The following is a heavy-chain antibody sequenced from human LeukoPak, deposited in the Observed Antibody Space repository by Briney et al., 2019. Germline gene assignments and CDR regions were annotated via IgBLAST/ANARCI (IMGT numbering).Heavy chain of an antibody. J-gene: IGHJ4*02. Sequence: PGRSLRLSCAASGFTFSSYGMHWVRQAPGKGLEWVAVIWYDGSNKYYADSVKGRFTISRDNSKNTLYLQMNSLRAEDTAVYYCAREVCIGGSCSVFDYWGQGTLVTVSS. CDR1: GFTFSSYG. CDR2: IWYDGSNK. CDR3: AREVCIGGSCSVFDY. V-gene: IGHV3-33*01. D-gene: IGHD2-15*01.